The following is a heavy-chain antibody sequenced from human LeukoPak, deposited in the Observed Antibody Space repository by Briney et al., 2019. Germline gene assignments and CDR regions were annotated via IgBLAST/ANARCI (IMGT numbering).Heavy chain of an antibody. Sequence: SLRLSCAASGFTFDDYAMHWVRQAPGKGLEWVSGISWNSGSIGYADSVKGRFTISRDNAKNSLYLQMNSLRAEDMALYYCAKDILPGIAAAGAIDYWGQGTLVTVSS. D-gene: IGHD6-13*01. J-gene: IGHJ4*02. CDR2: ISWNSGSI. V-gene: IGHV3-9*03. CDR3: AKDILPGIAAAGAIDY. CDR1: GFTFDDYA.